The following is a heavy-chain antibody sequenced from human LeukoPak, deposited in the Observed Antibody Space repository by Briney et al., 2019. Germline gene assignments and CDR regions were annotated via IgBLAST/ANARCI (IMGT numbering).Heavy chain of an antibody. CDR1: GGTFSSYA. CDR3: ASPQRDCSSTSCYVGLFDY. Sequence: GSSVKVSCKASGGTFSSYAISWVRQAPGQGLEWMGGIIPIFGTANYAQKFQGRVTITADESTSTAYVELSSLRSEDTAVYYCASPQRDCSSTSCYVGLFDYWGQGTLVTVSS. V-gene: IGHV1-69*01. J-gene: IGHJ4*02. CDR2: IIPIFGTA. D-gene: IGHD2-2*01.